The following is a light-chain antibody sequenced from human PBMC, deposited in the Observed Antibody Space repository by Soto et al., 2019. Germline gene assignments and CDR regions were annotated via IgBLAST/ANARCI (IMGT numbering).Light chain of an antibody. Sequence: QSALTQPASVSGSPGQSITISCTGTSSDVGGYNYVSWYQQHPGKAPKLMIYDVSNRPSGVSNRLSGSKSGNTASLTISGLQAEDEAEYYCSSYTSSSLYVFGTGTKLTVL. CDR1: SSDVGGYNY. V-gene: IGLV2-14*01. J-gene: IGLJ1*01. CDR3: SSYTSSSLYV. CDR2: DVS.